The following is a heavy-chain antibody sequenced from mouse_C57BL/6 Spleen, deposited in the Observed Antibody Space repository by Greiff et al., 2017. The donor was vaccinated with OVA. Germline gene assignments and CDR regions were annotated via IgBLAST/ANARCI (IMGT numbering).Heavy chain of an antibody. J-gene: IGHJ4*01. CDR2: IYPSDSET. Sequence: VQLQQPGAELVRPGSSVKLSCKASGYTFTSYWMDWVKQRPGQGLEWIGNIYPSDSETHYNQKFKDKATLTVDKSSSTAYMQLSSLTSEDSAVYYCARGGVYAMDYWGQGTSVTVSS. V-gene: IGHV1-61*01. CDR1: GYTFTSYW. CDR3: ARGGVYAMDY.